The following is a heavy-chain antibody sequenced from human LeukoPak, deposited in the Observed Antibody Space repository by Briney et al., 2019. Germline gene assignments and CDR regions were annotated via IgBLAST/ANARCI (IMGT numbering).Heavy chain of an antibody. V-gene: IGHV3-23*01. CDR2: ISGSGGST. Sequence: GGSLRLSCAASGFTFGSYAMSWVRQAPGKGLEWVSAISGSGGSTYYADSVKGRFTISRDNSKNTLYLQMNSLRAEDTAVYYCFFMERVPRHYDSSGYSDYWGQGTLVTVSS. J-gene: IGHJ4*02. CDR1: GFTFGSYA. CDR3: FFMERVPRHYDSSGYSDY. D-gene: IGHD3-22*01.